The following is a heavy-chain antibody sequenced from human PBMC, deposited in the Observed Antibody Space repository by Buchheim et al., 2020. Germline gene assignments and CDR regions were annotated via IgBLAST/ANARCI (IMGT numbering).Heavy chain of an antibody. CDR2: IVGSGSTT. D-gene: IGHD3-22*01. V-gene: IGHV3-23*04. CDR1: GFTFPSYA. Sequence: EVQLVESGGHFVQPGGSLRLSCAASGFTFPSYAMIWVRQAPGKGLEWVSAIVGSGSTTSYADFVRGRFNISRDNSKDTLYLQMNSLRVEDTARYFCAKTLRGSYYYDATGYSSDSWGQGTL. CDR3: AKTLRGSYYYDATGYSSDS. J-gene: IGHJ5*02.